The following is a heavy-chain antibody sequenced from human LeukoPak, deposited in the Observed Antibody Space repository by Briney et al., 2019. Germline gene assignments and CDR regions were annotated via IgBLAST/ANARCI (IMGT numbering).Heavy chain of an antibody. D-gene: IGHD4-17*01. J-gene: IGHJ6*02. CDR2: IYYSGST. V-gene: IGHV4-39*01. CDR1: GGSISSSSYY. Sequence: PSETLSLTCTVSGGSISSSSYYWGWIRQPPGKGLEWIGSIYYSGSTYYNPSLKSRVTISVDTSKNQFSLKLSSVTAADTAVYYCARGTLTTATGYYYYYGMDVWGQGTTVTVSS. CDR3: ARGTLTTATGYYYYYGMDV.